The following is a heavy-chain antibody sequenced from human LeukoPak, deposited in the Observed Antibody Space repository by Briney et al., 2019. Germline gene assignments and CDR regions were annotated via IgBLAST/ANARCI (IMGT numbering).Heavy chain of an antibody. CDR3: VRQADGGSYYDY. V-gene: IGHV5-51*01. Sequence: GESLKISCKASGYRFNTYWIGWVRRTPEKGLEWIGIVYPANSDTRYSPSFRGQVTISADMSITTAYLQWGNLKASDTAIYYCVRQADGGSYYDYWGQGTLVTVSS. D-gene: IGHD6-25*01. J-gene: IGHJ4*02. CDR1: GYRFNTYW. CDR2: VYPANSDT.